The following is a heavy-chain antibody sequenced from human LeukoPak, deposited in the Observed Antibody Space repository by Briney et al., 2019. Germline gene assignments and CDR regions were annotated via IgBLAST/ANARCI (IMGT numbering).Heavy chain of an antibody. Sequence: PSETLSLTCTVSGGSISSSSYYWGWIRQPPGKGLEWIGSIYYSGSTYYNPSLKSRLTISLDTSKNQFSLKLSSVTAADTAVYYCARDSDGDFDYWGQGTLVTVSS. J-gene: IGHJ4*02. D-gene: IGHD4-17*01. CDR1: GGSISSSSYY. V-gene: IGHV4-39*07. CDR3: ARDSDGDFDY. CDR2: IYYSGST.